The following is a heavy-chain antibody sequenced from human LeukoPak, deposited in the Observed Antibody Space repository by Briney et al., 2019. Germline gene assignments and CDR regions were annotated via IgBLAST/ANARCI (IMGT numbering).Heavy chain of an antibody. Sequence: GGSLRLSCTASGFTFGDYAMSWFRQAPGKGLEWVGFIRSQTYGGTTEYAASVKGRFTISRDDSKSIAYLQMNSLRTEDTAVYYCTSSAMPLAFDYWGQGTLVTVSS. CDR3: TSSAMPLAFDY. D-gene: IGHD2-2*01. V-gene: IGHV3-49*03. J-gene: IGHJ4*02. CDR1: GFTFGDYA. CDR2: IRSQTYGGTT.